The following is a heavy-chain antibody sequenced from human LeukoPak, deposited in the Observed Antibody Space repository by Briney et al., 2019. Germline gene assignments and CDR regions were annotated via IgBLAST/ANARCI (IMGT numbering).Heavy chain of an antibody. CDR3: ARAPGYYDSSGVNWFDP. J-gene: IGHJ5*02. Sequence: PSETLSLTCAVYGGSFSGYYWSWIRQPPGKGLGWIGEINHSGSTNYNPSLKSRVTISVDTSKNQFSLKLSSVTAADTAVYYCARAPGYYDSSGVNWFDPWGQGTLVTVSS. CDR2: INHSGST. D-gene: IGHD3-22*01. CDR1: GGSFSGYY. V-gene: IGHV4-34*01.